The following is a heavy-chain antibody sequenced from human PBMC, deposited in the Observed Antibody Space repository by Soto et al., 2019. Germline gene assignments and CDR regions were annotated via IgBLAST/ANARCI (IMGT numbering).Heavy chain of an antibody. Sequence: GASVKVSCKASGGTFSSYTISWVRQAPGQGLEWIGRIIPILGIANYAQKFQGRITISRDHSKDTLYLQMNSLKTEDTAVYYCTTGLSNGYYNFDYWGQGTPVTVSS. CDR3: TTGLSNGYYNFDY. J-gene: IGHJ4*02. V-gene: IGHV1-69*02. D-gene: IGHD3-22*01. CDR1: GGTFSSYT. CDR2: IIPILGIA.